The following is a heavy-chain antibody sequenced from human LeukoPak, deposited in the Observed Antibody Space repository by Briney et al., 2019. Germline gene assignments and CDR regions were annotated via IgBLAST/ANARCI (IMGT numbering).Heavy chain of an antibody. CDR1: GFTFSSYW. CDR3: ARDGRRRWLRPTFGDY. D-gene: IGHD5-12*01. CDR2: IKQDGSEK. J-gene: IGHJ4*02. V-gene: IGHV3-7*01. Sequence: GGSLRLSCAASGFTFSSYWMSWVRQAPGKGLEWVANIKQDGSEKYYVDSVKGRFTISRDNAKNSLYLQMNSLRAEDTAVYYCARDGRRRWLRPTFGDYWGQGTLVTVSS.